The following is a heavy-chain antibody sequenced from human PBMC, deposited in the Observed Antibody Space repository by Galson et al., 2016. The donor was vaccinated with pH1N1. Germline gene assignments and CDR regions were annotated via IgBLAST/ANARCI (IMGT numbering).Heavy chain of an antibody. CDR2: IYTGGST. J-gene: IGHJ4*02. CDR3: AREWGIGAAGPLDS. CDR1: GFTVSTNY. Sequence: SLRLSCAASGFTVSTNYMSWVRQAPGKGLEWVSLIYTGGSTYYADSVKRRFTISRDNAQTSLLLQMDSLRVDDTALYYCAREWGIGAAGPLDSWGQGALVIVSS. V-gene: IGHV3-53*01. D-gene: IGHD6-13*01.